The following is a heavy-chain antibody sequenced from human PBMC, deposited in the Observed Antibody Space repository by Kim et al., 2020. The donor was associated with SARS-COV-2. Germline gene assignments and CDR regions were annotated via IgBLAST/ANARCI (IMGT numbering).Heavy chain of an antibody. Sequence: SVKVSCKASGGTFSSYAISWVRQAPGQRLEWMGRIIPILGIANYAQKFQGRVTITADKSTSTAYMELSSLRSEDTAVYYCARDPRETTITMIVDHFDYWGQGTLVTVSS. CDR2: IIPILGIA. D-gene: IGHD3-22*01. V-gene: IGHV1-69*04. CDR1: GGTFSSYA. CDR3: ARDPRETTITMIVDHFDY. J-gene: IGHJ4*02.